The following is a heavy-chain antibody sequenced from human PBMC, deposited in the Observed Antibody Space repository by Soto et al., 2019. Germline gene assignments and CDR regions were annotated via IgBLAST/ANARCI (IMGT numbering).Heavy chain of an antibody. V-gene: IGHV4-4*02. D-gene: IGHD6-19*01. CDR1: GASITDNNW. CDR2: VVHWGTS. J-gene: IGHJ4*02. Sequence: QVQLQESGPGLVKPSETLSLTCAVSGASITDNNWWSWVRQSPGKGLEWIGEVVHWGTSNYNPSLGSRVTVSMDRSKNQVSLTLISVTAADSAVYYCARHVGVPGTSGFDYWGQGILVTVSS. CDR3: ARHVGVPGTSGFDY.